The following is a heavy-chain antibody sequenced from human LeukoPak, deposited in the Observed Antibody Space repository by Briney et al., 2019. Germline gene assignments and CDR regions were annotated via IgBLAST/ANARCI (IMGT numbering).Heavy chain of an antibody. CDR3: ARASSYSSGWPTLYYYGMDV. CDR2: IGSSSTYI. D-gene: IGHD6-19*01. Sequence: GGSLRLSCAASGFIFSSYSMNWVRQAPGKGLEWVSFIGSSSTYISYADSVKGRFTISRDNAKNTLYLQMNSLRAEDTAVYYCARASSYSSGWPTLYYYGMDVWGQGTTVTVSS. CDR1: GFIFSSYS. J-gene: IGHJ6*02. V-gene: IGHV3-21*01.